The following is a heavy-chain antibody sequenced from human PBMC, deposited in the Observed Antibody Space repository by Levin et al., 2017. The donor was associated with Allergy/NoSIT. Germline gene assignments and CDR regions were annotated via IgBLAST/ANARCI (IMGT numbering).Heavy chain of an antibody. CDR2: INHSGST. J-gene: IGHJ4*02. Sequence: PSETLSLTCAVYGGSFSGYSWSWIRQPPGKGLEWIGEINHSGSTNYNPSLKSRVTISVDTSKNQFSLKLSSVTAADTAVYYCARGHLFIAVAGTVYFDYWGQETLVTVSS. V-gene: IGHV4-34*01. CDR1: GGSFSGYS. CDR3: ARGHLFIAVAGTVYFDY. D-gene: IGHD6-19*01.